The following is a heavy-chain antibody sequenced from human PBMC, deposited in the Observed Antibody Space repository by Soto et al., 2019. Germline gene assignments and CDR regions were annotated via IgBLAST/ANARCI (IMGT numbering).Heavy chain of an antibody. Sequence: ASVKVSCKASGYTFTSYGISWVRQAPGQGLEWMGWISAYNGNTNYAQKLQGRVTMTTDTSTSTAYMELRSLRSDDTAVYYCARDSYVAAAVYFGWFDPWGQGTRVTVSS. V-gene: IGHV1-18*01. CDR2: ISAYNGNT. CDR3: ARDSYVAAAVYFGWFDP. D-gene: IGHD6-13*01. CDR1: GYTFTSYG. J-gene: IGHJ5*02.